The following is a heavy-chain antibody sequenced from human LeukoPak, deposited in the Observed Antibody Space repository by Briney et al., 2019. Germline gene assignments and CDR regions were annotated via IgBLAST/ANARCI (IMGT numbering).Heavy chain of an antibody. D-gene: IGHD3-22*01. CDR1: GYTFSGYD. Sequence: ASVKVSCKASGYTFSGYDVNWVRQATGQGLEWMGWMNPNSGNTDYAQKFQGRVTMTSDSSISTAYMELSSLTSEDTAVYYCATYNYDSFGYRSPRFWGQGTLVTVSS. CDR2: MNPNSGNT. CDR3: ATYNYDSFGYRSPRF. V-gene: IGHV1-8*01. J-gene: IGHJ4*02.